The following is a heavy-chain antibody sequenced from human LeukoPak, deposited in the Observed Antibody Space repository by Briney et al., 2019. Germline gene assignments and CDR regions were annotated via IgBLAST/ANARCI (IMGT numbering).Heavy chain of an antibody. CDR1: ESSFTSYC. D-gene: IGHD2-2*02. V-gene: IGHV5-51*01. Sequence: AAASLKIPSNAPESSFTSYCNGWLRQLPRKGLQWLVSIYPGDSGTRYSPSFQGQVTISADKSISTAYLQWSSLKASDTAMYYCARLVVVPAAIADNYYYYMDVWGKGTTVTVSS. J-gene: IGHJ6*03. CDR3: ARLVVVPAAIADNYYYYMDV. CDR2: IYPGDSGT.